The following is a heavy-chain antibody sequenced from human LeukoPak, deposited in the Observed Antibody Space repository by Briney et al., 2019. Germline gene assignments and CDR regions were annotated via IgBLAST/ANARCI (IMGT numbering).Heavy chain of an antibody. CDR3: AQGLGL. CDR2: IYYSGST. CDR1: GGSISNYY. J-gene: IGHJ1*01. Sequence: SETLSLTCTVSGGSISNYYWSWIRQPPAKGLEWIGYIYYSGSTNYNPSLQSRVTISVDTSKNQFSLKVSSVTAADTAVYYCAQGLGLWGRGTLLTVS. D-gene: IGHD3/OR15-3a*01. V-gene: IGHV4-59*08.